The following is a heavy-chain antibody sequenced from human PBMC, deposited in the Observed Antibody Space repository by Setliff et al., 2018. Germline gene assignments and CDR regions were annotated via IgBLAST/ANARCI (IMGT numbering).Heavy chain of an antibody. D-gene: IGHD2-15*01. J-gene: IGHJ6*03. CDR3: ARAPGRQDYHYMEL. Sequence: KPSETLSLTCTVSGASINNHYWAWIRQPPGKGLEWIGYVSHSGSTDYNPSLRSRVTVSVDTSRIHFSLKLRSVTAADTAVYYCARAPGRQDYHYMELWGKGTTVTV. V-gene: IGHV4-59*11. CDR1: GASINNHY. CDR2: VSHSGST.